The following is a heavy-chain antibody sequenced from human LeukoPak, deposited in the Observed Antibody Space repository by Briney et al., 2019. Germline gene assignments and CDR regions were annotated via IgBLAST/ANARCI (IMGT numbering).Heavy chain of an antibody. V-gene: IGHV3-48*01. D-gene: IGHD1-26*01. CDR3: ARDLWELLMVKGCNDS. Sequence: GGSLRLSCAAYGFTFSSYSMNWVRQAPGKGLEWVSYISSSSSTIYYADSVKGRFTISRDNAKNSLYLQMNSLRAEDTAVYYCARDLWELLMVKGCNDSWGQGTLVTVSS. CDR1: GFTFSSYS. CDR2: ISSSSSTI. J-gene: IGHJ4*02.